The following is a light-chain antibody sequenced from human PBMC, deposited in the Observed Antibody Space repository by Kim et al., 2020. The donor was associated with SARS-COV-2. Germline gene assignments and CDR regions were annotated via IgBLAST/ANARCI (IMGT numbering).Light chain of an antibody. Sequence: GQSITISCTGTSSDVGGYNYVSWYQQHPGKAPKLMIYDVSNRPSGVSNRFSGSKSGNTASLSISGPQAEDEADYYCTSHTSSSLYVFGTGTKVTVL. J-gene: IGLJ1*01. CDR1: SSDVGGYNY. CDR3: TSHTSSSLYV. CDR2: DVS. V-gene: IGLV2-14*03.